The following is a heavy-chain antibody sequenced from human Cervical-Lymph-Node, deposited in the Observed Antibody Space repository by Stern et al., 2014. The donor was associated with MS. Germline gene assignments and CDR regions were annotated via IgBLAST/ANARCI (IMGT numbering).Heavy chain of an antibody. Sequence: QVTLRESGPTLVKPTQTLTLTCTFSGFSLNTNGVGVGWIRQPPGNALEWLVLTYWDDDKRYSTSLENWPTITKDTSHNQYVLTVTNLDPVDTATYYCAHVDRSMVTPFDYWGQGTLVTVSS. CDR1: GFSLNTNGVG. CDR2: TYWDDDK. D-gene: IGHD5-18*01. CDR3: AHVDRSMVTPFDY. V-gene: IGHV2-5*02. J-gene: IGHJ4*02.